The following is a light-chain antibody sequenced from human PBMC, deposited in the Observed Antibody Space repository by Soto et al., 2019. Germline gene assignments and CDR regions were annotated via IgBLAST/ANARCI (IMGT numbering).Light chain of an antibody. V-gene: IGLV2-14*01. J-gene: IGLJ1*01. CDR1: SSDVGGYNY. CDR3: SSYTSSGIYV. Sequence: QSVLTQPASVSGSPGQSITISCTGTSSDVGGYNYVSWYQQHPGKAPKLMIYEVSNRPPGISTRFSGSKSGNTASLTISGLQAEDEADYYCSSYTSSGIYVFGTGTKVTVL. CDR2: EVS.